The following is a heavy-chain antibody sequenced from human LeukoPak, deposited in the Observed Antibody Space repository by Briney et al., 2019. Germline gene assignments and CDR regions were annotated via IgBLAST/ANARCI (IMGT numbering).Heavy chain of an antibody. D-gene: IGHD3-22*01. CDR2: IYYSGNT. CDR3: ARNYYASSGYYLDDFYFDY. V-gene: IGHV4-39*07. CDR1: GGSITSRTYY. Sequence: SETLSLTCTVSGGSITSRTYYWGWIRQPPGKGLEWIGSIYYSGNTYYNPSLKSRVTISEDTPKNQFSLRLSAVTAAATAVYYCARNYYASSGYYLDDFYFDYWGQGTLVTVSS. J-gene: IGHJ4*02.